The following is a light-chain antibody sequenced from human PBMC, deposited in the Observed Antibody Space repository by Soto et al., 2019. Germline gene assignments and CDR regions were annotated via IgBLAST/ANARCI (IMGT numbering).Light chain of an antibody. Sequence: QSALTQPASVSGSPGQSITISCTGTSSDVGAYNYVSWYQQYPGKAPNLIIYEVSNRPSGVSNRFSGFKSGNTASLTIFGLQAEDEAVYHCSSYSSTSTLVVFGGGTKLTVL. CDR3: SSYSSTSTLVV. J-gene: IGLJ2*01. CDR1: SSDVGAYNY. V-gene: IGLV2-14*01. CDR2: EVS.